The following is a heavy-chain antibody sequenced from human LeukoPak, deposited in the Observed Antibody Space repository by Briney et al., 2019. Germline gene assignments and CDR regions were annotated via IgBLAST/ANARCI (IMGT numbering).Heavy chain of an antibody. CDR3: ATPGDHSNYFDY. J-gene: IGHJ4*02. Sequence: ASVKVSCKASGGTFSSYAISWVRQAPGQGLEWMGGIIPIFGTANYAQKFQGRVTITTDESTSTAYMELSSLRSEDTAVYYCATPGDHSNYFDYWGQGTLVTVSS. CDR2: IIPIFGTA. CDR1: GGTFSSYA. D-gene: IGHD4-11*01. V-gene: IGHV1-69*05.